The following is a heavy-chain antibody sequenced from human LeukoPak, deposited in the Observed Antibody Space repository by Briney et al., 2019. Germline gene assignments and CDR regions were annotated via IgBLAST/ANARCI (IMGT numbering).Heavy chain of an antibody. CDR1: GFIFDDYA. J-gene: IGHJ4*02. CDR3: ARLTGAASGTYYFDF. D-gene: IGHD1-26*01. Sequence: GGSLRLSCAASGFIFDDYAMYWVRQAPGEGLEWVSGISWNSRIIDYADSVKGRFTISRDNAKTSLFLQMNSLTTDDTAFYYCARLTGAASGTYYFDFWGQGTLVTVPS. CDR2: ISWNSRII. V-gene: IGHV3-9*01.